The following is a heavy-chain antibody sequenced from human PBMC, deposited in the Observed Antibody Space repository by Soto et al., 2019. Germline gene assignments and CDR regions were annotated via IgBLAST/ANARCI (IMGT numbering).Heavy chain of an antibody. CDR3: ARWVEVSLDYFDS. V-gene: IGHV4-31*03. CDR2: IYHSGRT. J-gene: IGHJ4*02. CDR1: GGSMSNGYYY. D-gene: IGHD1-20*01. Sequence: TLSLTCTVSGGSMSNGYYYWSWVRQNPGKGLEWIGHIYHSGRTYYNPSLKSRVGILVDTSKNQFSLNLNSVTAADTAVYYCARWVEVSLDYFDSWGQGTPVTVSS.